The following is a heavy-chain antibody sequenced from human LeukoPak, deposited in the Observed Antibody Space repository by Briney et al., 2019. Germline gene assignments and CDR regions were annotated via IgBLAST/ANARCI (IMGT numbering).Heavy chain of an antibody. J-gene: IGHJ2*01. CDR2: IEHSGST. D-gene: IGHD3-22*01. CDR1: GGSISSGASD. CDR3: ARAARQGFTMIVVPFFYFDL. V-gene: IGHV4-31*03. Sequence: SETLSLTCTVSGGSISSGASDWGWIRQHPKSGLEWAGYIEHSGSTYYHPSLGSRVTMSVDTSKNQFSLRLSSVTAADSAVYYCARAARQGFTMIVVPFFYFDLWGRGTLVTVSS.